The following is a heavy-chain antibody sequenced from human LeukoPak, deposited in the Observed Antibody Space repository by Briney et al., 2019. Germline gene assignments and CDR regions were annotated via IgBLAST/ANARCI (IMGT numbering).Heavy chain of an antibody. CDR2: ITGSGSSK. CDR1: GFSISPYS. J-gene: IGHJ4*02. Sequence: GGSLRLSCAASGFSISPYSMHWVRQAPGKGLEWVSYITGSGSSKYYADSVKGRFTISRDNAKNSLYLQMSSLRDEDTAVYYCARDAGVCRFDYWGQGTLVTVSS. D-gene: IGHD6-6*01. CDR3: ARDAGVCRFDY. V-gene: IGHV3-48*02.